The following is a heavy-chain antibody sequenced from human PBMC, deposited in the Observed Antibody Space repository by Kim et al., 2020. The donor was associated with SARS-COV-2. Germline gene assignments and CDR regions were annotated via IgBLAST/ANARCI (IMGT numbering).Heavy chain of an antibody. Sequence: GGSRRLPGAAAGFTFSGSAMNWVRQASGKGLEWVGRIRSKANSYATAYGASVKGRFTISRDDTKNTAYLQMNSLKTEDTAVYYCSRVPPDPASYYDAFDIWGQGTMVTVSS. D-gene: IGHD3-10*01. CDR1: GFTFSGSA. CDR2: IRSKANSYAT. V-gene: IGHV3-73*01. CDR3: SRVPPDPASYYDAFDI. J-gene: IGHJ3*02.